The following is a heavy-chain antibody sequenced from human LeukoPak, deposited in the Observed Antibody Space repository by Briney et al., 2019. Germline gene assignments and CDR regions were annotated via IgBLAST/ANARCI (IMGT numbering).Heavy chain of an antibody. J-gene: IGHJ4*02. D-gene: IGHD4-17*01. Sequence: GGSLRLSCAASGFTFSSYWMSWVRQAPGKGLEWVANIKQDGSEKYYVDSVKGRFTISRDNAKNSLYLQMNSLRAEDTAVYYCARDGYGDYEDLVFNYWSQGTPVTVSS. CDR3: ARDGYGDYEDLVFNY. CDR2: IKQDGSEK. V-gene: IGHV3-7*01. CDR1: GFTFSSYW.